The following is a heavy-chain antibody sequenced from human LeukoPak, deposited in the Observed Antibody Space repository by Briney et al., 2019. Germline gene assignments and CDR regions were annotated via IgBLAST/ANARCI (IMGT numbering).Heavy chain of an antibody. CDR1: RFTFSSFA. CDR3: AKGHSLYGSGSFMDV. Sequence: PGGSLRHSCAASRFTFSSFAMSWVRQVPGKGLEWVSAISGSGGSTYYADSVKGRFTISRDNSKNTLYLQMISLRVEDTAVYYCAKGHSLYGSGSFMDVWGKGTTVTVSS. CDR2: ISGSGGST. V-gene: IGHV3-23*01. J-gene: IGHJ6*03. D-gene: IGHD3-10*01.